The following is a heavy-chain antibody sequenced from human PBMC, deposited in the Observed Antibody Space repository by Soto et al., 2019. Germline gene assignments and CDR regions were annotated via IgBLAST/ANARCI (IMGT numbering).Heavy chain of an antibody. CDR3: ARTRGNNWYSDNYFDH. Sequence: KESGPVLVKPPETLTLTCTVSGFSLSNARVSVSWIRQPPGKALEWLAHIFSNDEKSYSTSLKSRLTISKDTSKSQVVLTMTNMDPVDTATYYCARTRGNNWYSDNYFDHWGQGTLVTVSS. V-gene: IGHV2-26*01. D-gene: IGHD6-13*01. CDR1: GFSLSNARVS. CDR2: IFSNDEK. J-gene: IGHJ4*02.